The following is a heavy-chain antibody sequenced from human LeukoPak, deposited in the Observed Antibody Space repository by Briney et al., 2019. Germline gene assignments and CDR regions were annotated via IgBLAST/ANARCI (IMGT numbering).Heavy chain of an antibody. CDR1: GFTFSSYS. J-gene: IGHJ6*02. CDR2: ISSSSSYT. D-gene: IGHD6-19*01. Sequence: GGSLRLSCAASGFTFSSYSMNWVRQAPGKGLEWVSSISSSSSYTYYADSVKGRFTISRDNAKNSLYLQMNSLRAEDTAVYYCARDLEQWLVRMSSNGMDVWGQGTTVTVSS. CDR3: ARDLEQWLVRMSSNGMDV. V-gene: IGHV3-21*01.